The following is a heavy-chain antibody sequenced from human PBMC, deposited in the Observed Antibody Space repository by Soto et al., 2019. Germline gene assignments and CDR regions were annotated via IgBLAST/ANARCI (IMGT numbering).Heavy chain of an antibody. Sequence: SETLSLTCTVSGGSISSSSYYWGWIRQPPGKGLEWIGSIYYSGSTYYNPSLKSRVTISVDTSKNQFSLKLSSVTAADTAVYYCARHRGYSGYLGYYFDYWGQGTLVTVSS. CDR3: ARHRGYSGYLGYYFDY. CDR2: IYYSGST. V-gene: IGHV4-39*01. D-gene: IGHD5-12*01. CDR1: GGSISSSSYY. J-gene: IGHJ4*02.